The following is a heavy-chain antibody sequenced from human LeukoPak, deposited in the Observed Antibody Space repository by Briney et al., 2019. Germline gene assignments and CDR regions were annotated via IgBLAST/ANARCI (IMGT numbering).Heavy chain of an antibody. V-gene: IGHV3-20*04. CDR3: TRGGYYDNSGASDY. Sequence: GGSLRLSCAASGFTFDDYGMSWVRQAPGKGLEWVSGINWNGDSTGYADSLEGRFTISRDNAKNSLYLQMNSLRAEDTALYYCTRGGYYDNSGASDYWGQGTLVTVSS. CDR1: GFTFDDYG. J-gene: IGHJ4*02. CDR2: INWNGDST. D-gene: IGHD3-22*01.